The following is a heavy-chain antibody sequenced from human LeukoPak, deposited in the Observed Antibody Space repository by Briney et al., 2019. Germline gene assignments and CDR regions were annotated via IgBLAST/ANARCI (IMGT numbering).Heavy chain of an antibody. Sequence: GASVKVSCKASGYTLTDYYMHWVRQAPGQGLEWMGRINPNSGGTNYAQKFQGRVTMTRDTSISTVYMELSRLRSDDTAVYYCARVAVVVVPAAGVYYYYGMDVWGQGTTVTVSS. D-gene: IGHD2-2*01. CDR2: INPNSGGT. CDR1: GYTLTDYY. J-gene: IGHJ6*02. V-gene: IGHV1-2*06. CDR3: ARVAVVVVPAAGVYYYYGMDV.